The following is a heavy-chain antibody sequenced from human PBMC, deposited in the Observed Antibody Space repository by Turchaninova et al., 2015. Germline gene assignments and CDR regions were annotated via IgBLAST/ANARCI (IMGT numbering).Heavy chain of an antibody. CDR2: INTYNDNT. CDR1: GYTFASYG. V-gene: IGHV1-18*04. Sequence: QILLVQSEAEVKKPGASVKVSCKASGYTFASYGISWVRQAPGQGLEWMGWINTYNDNTKYAQKLQGRVTMTTDTSTSTAYMELRSLISDDTAVYYCAREKYYDTSGYSDFQHWGQGTLVTVSS. CDR3: AREKYYDTSGYSDFQH. J-gene: IGHJ1*01. D-gene: IGHD3-22*01.